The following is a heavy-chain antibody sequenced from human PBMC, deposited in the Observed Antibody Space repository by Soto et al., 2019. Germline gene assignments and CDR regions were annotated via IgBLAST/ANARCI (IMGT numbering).Heavy chain of an antibody. D-gene: IGHD6-25*01. CDR1: GYTFTGYY. V-gene: IGHV1-2*02. CDR2: INPNSGST. Sequence: ASVKVSCKASGYTFTGYYMHWVRQAPGQGLEWMGWINPNSGSTNYAQKFQGRVTMTRYTSISTAYMELSRLRSDDTAVYYCAIDLFPYSSGWYYYYGMDVWGQGTTVTVSS. J-gene: IGHJ6*02. CDR3: AIDLFPYSSGWYYYYGMDV.